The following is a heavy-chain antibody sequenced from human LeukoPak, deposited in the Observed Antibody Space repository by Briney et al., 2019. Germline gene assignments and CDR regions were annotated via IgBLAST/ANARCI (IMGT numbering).Heavy chain of an antibody. CDR1: GYTFTGYY. D-gene: IGHD5-24*01. CDR2: INPNSGGT. V-gene: IGHV1-2*02. J-gene: IGHJ4*02. Sequence: ASVKVSCKASGYTFTGYYMHWVRQAPGQGLEWMGWINPNSGGTNYAQKLQGRVTMTRDTSISTAYMELSRLRSEDTAVYYCARDQRYPPGQEKPYDYWGQGTLVTVSS. CDR3: ARDQRYPPGQEKPYDY.